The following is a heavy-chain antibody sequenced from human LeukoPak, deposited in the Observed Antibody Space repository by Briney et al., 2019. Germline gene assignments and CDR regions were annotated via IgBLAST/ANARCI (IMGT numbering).Heavy chain of an antibody. Sequence: SETLSLTCTVSGDSISSSSSYWGWIRQPPGKGLEWIGSIYYSGSTYYNLSLKSRVTISVDTSKSQFSLKLNSVTAADTAVYYCARHTVWVGYDWGQGTLVTVSS. J-gene: IGHJ4*02. V-gene: IGHV4-39*01. CDR2: IYYSGST. CDR1: GDSISSSSSY. CDR3: ARHTVWVGYD. D-gene: IGHD5-12*01.